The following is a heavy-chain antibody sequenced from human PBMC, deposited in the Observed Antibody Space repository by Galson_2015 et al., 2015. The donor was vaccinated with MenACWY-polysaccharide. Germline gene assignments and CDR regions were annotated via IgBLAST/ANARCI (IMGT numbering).Heavy chain of an antibody. CDR1: GFTFSSYA. V-gene: IGHV3-30-3*01. CDR3: AREPATGTAFWFDP. Sequence: SLRLSCAASGFTFSSYAMHWVRQAPGKGLEWVAFISYDGSHKYYPDSVKDRFTISRDNSKNTLYLQMNSLRAEDSALYYCAREPATGTAFWFDPWGQGTLVTVSS. D-gene: IGHD1-1*01. J-gene: IGHJ5*02. CDR2: ISYDGSHK.